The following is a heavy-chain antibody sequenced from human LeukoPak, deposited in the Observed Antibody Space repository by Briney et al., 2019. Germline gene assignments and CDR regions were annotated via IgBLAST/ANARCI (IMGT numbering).Heavy chain of an antibody. CDR2: INPNSGGT. CDR3: ARASPLIAVAGDFDY. D-gene: IGHD6-19*01. CDR1: GYTFTGYY. V-gene: IGHV1-2*02. Sequence: ASVKVCCKASGYTFTGYYMHWVRQAPGQGLEWMGWINPNSGGTNYAQKFQGRVTMTRDTSISTAYMELSRLRSDDTAVYYCARASPLIAVAGDFDYWGQGTLVTVSS. J-gene: IGHJ4*02.